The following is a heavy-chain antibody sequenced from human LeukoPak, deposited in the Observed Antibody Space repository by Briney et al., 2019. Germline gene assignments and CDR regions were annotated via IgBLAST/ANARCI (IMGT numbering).Heavy chain of an antibody. CDR3: ARGSVHTAVVTGAFDI. D-gene: IGHD5-18*01. J-gene: IGHJ3*02. Sequence: SETLSLTCTVSGGSISTYYRSWTRQPPGKGLEWIARIYPSGSTNYNPSINKRVTMSAVTSKKQLSPKLSSVTAADTAADYCARGSVHTAVVTGAFDIWGQGTMVTVSS. V-gene: IGHV4-4*07. CDR2: IYPSGST. CDR1: GGSISTYY.